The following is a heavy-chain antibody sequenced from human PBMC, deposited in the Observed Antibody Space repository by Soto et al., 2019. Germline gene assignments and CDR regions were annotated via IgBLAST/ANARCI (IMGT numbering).Heavy chain of an antibody. CDR3: ARDVGASCTDFVCSDSGGLDV. V-gene: IGHV4-30-2*01. Sequence: QLQLQESGSRLLRPSQTLSLTCAVSGGSITNIATSWTWLRQPPGKCLEWIGYIYHSGSTYYNPSLKSRVAISVAKSKSQSSLILSSVTAADTAVYYCARDVGASCTDFVCSDSGGLDVWGHGTKVTVSS. CDR1: GGSITNIATS. J-gene: IGHJ6*02. D-gene: IGHD2-8*01. CDR2: IYHSGST.